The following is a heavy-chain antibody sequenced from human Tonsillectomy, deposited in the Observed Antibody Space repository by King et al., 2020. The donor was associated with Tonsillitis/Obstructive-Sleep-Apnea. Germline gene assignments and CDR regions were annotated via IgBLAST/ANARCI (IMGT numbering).Heavy chain of an antibody. CDR2: IYPGDSHT. Sequence: VQLVESGAEVKKPGESLKISCKGSGYSFPTCWIGWVRQMPGKGLEWMGIIYPGDSHTTYSPSFQGQVTISADNSIGTAYLQWSSLRASDTAMYYCARRVLGYCSGVTCPDAFDIWGQGTMDTVSS. D-gene: IGHD2-15*01. CDR3: ARRVLGYCSGVTCPDAFDI. CDR1: GYSFPTCW. V-gene: IGHV5-51*01. J-gene: IGHJ3*02.